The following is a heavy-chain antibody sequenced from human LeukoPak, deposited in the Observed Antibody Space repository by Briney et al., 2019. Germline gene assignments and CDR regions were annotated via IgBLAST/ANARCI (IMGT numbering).Heavy chain of an antibody. J-gene: IGHJ3*02. Sequence: PGGSLRLSCAASGFTFSSYAMSWVRQAPGKGLEWVSYISSSGSTIYYADSVKGRFTISRDNAKNSLYLQMNSLRAEDTAVYYCARVGADILTGSDAFDIWGQGTMVTVSS. CDR3: ARVGADILTGSDAFDI. CDR2: ISSSGSTI. CDR1: GFTFSSYA. V-gene: IGHV3-48*03. D-gene: IGHD3-9*01.